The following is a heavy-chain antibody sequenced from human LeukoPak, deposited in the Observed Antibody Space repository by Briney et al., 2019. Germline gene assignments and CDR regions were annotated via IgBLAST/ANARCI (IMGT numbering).Heavy chain of an antibody. V-gene: IGHV3-23*01. CDR2: ISGSGGST. D-gene: IGHD2-8*02. J-gene: IGHJ6*03. CDR1: GFTFSSYA. CDR3: AKAPPNHCTGGVCPYYYYYYMDV. Sequence: GGSLRLSCAASGFTFSSYAMSWVRQAPGKGLEWVSAISGSGGSTCYADSVKGRFTISRDNSKNTLYLQMNSLRAEDTAVYYCAKAPPNHCTGGVCPYYYYYYMDVWGKGTTVTVSS.